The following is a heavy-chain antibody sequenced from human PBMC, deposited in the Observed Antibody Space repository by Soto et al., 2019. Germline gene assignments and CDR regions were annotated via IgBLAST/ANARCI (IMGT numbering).Heavy chain of an antibody. D-gene: IGHD3-9*01. J-gene: IGHJ6*03. CDR3: ASGGAILTGSPPGGYYYCMDV. CDR1: GYTFTSYA. CDR2: INAGNGNT. V-gene: IGHV1-3*01. Sequence: QVQLVQSGAEVKKPGASVKVSCKASGYTFTSYAMHWVRQAPGQRLEWMGWINAGNGNTKYSQKFQGRVTITGDTSASTDYMELSRMRSEDTAVYYCASGGAILTGSPPGGYYYCMDVWGEGTTVTVSS.